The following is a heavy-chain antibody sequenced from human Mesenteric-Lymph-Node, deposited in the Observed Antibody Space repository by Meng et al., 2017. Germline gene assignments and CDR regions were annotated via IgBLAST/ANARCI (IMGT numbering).Heavy chain of an antibody. CDR3: ARDRSYYDFWSGYYTGWFDP. CDR2: ISSSGSTI. D-gene: IGHD3-3*01. Sequence: GESLKISCAASGFTFSDYYMSWIRQAPGKGLEWVSYISSSGSTIYYADSVKGRFTISRDNAKNSLYLQMNSLRAEDTAVYYCARDRSYYDFWSGYYTGWFDPWGQGTLVTVSS. V-gene: IGHV3-11*01. CDR1: GFTFSDYY. J-gene: IGHJ5*02.